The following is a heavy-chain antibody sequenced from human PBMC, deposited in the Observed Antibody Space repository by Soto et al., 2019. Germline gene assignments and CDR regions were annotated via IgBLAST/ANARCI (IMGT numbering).Heavy chain of an antibody. CDR1: GFNIRSHA. J-gene: IGHJ4*02. D-gene: IGHD4-17*01. V-gene: IGHV3-23*01. CDR3: AKDASYYGDFDY. CDR2: ISGSGGST. Sequence: GGSMRHSCAASGFNIRSHAMSWVRQAPGKGLEWVSAISGSGGSTYYADSVKGRFTISRDNSKNTLYLQMNSLRAEDTAVYYCAKDASYYGDFDYWGQGTLVTVSS.